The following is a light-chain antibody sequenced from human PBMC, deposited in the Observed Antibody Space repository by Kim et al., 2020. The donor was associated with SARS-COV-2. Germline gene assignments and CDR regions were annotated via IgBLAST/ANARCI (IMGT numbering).Light chain of an antibody. CDR2: DAS. CDR3: QQYDNLPLT. Sequence: GDRVTITCQASQDISNYLTWHQQKPGKAPKVLIYDASTLETGVPSRFSGGGSGTDFTFTISSLQPEDVATYYCQQYDNLPLTFGGGTKLEF. CDR1: QDISNY. V-gene: IGKV1-33*01. J-gene: IGKJ4*01.